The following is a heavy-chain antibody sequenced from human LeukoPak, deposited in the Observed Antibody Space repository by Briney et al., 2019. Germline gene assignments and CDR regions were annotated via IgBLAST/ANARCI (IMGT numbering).Heavy chain of an antibody. D-gene: IGHD2-15*01. V-gene: IGHV4-39*01. J-gene: IGHJ5*02. Sequence: SETLSLTCTVSGGSISSSSYYWGWIRQPPGKGLEWIGSIYYSGSTYYNPSLKSRVTISVDTSKNQFSLKLSSVTAADTAVYYCARSQVVAAVNWFDPWGQGTLVTVSS. CDR1: GGSISSSSYY. CDR3: ARSQVVAAVNWFDP. CDR2: IYYSGST.